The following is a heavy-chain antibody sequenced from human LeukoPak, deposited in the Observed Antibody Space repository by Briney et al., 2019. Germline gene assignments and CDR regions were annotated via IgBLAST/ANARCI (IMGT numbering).Heavy chain of an antibody. V-gene: IGHV3-21*01. CDR1: GFTFSSYE. CDR2: ISSSSSYI. Sequence: GGSLRLSCAASGFTFSSYEMNWVRQAPGKGLEWVSSISSSSSYIYYAYSVKGRFTISRDNAKNSLYLQMNSLRGEETAVYNCAISAAPFDYWGQGTLVTVSS. CDR3: AISAAPFDY. D-gene: IGHD2-2*01. J-gene: IGHJ4*02.